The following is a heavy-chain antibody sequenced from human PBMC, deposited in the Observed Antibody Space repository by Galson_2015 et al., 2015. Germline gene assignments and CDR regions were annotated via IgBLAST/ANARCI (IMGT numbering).Heavy chain of an antibody. CDR1: GFTFSSYS. CDR2: ISSSSSTI. J-gene: IGHJ6*02. CDR3: ARDTTKGVITRYYYYGMDV. Sequence: SLRLSCAASGFTFSSYSMNWVRQAPGKGLEWVSYISSSSSTIYYADSVKGRFTISRDNAMNSLYLQMNSLRDEDTAVYYCARDTTKGVITRYYYYGMDVWGQGTTVTVSS. V-gene: IGHV3-48*02. D-gene: IGHD3-22*01.